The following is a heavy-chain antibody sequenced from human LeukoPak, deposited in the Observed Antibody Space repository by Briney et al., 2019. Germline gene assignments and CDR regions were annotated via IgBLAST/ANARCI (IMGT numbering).Heavy chain of an antibody. CDR3: ARGPIDSDHDFAS. CDR2: VNPSAFA. J-gene: IGHJ4*02. D-gene: IGHD1-14*01. V-gene: IGHV4-34*01. Sequence: SETLSLTCSVYGVSLGYYEWSWIRPPPGGRLEWFGQVNPSAFATYNPSLKRPVTISRDTPENQISLTVTSVIAADTGVYYCARGPIDSDHDFASWGQGSLVTVSS. CDR1: GVSLGYYE.